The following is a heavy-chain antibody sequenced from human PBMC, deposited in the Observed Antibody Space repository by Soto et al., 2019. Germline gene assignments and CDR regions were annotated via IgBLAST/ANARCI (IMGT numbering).Heavy chain of an antibody. CDR3: ARVMEDHVWGTYRYLDH. D-gene: IGHD3-16*02. J-gene: IGHJ4*02. CDR1: NGAFTDYY. Sequence: SETLSLTCAVFNGAFTDYYLSWIRQAPGKGLDWIGEINLSGRTNNNPSLERRASISMDPSKNQVYLRLSSVTAADTAVYYCARVMEDHVWGTYRYLDHWGQGTLVTVSS. CDR2: INLSGRT. V-gene: IGHV4-34*04.